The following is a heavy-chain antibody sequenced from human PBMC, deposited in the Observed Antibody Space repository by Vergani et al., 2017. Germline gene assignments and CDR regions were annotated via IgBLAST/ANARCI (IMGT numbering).Heavy chain of an antibody. V-gene: IGHV5-10-1*03. CDR2: IDPSDSYT. CDR1: GYSFTSYW. Sequence: EVQLVQSGAEVKKPGESLRISCKGSGYSFTSYWISWVRQMPGKGLEWMGRIDPSDSYTNYSPSFQGHVTISADKSISTAYLQWSSLKASDTAMYYCARRGGVDSSTGPEYWFDPWGQGTLVTVSS. CDR3: ARRGGVDSSTGPEYWFDP. J-gene: IGHJ5*02. D-gene: IGHD6-19*01.